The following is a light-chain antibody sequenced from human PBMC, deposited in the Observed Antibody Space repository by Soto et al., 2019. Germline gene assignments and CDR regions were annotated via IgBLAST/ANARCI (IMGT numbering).Light chain of an antibody. Sequence: DIVITQSPDSLAVSLGERATINCKSRQSVLYSSNNKNSLAWYQQKPGQPPKLLIYWASTRESGVPDRFRGSGAWTDYTPTISSLQAEDVAVYYCQQYYSTLPYTFGQGTKLEIK. CDR2: WAS. V-gene: IGKV4-1*01. CDR1: QSVLYSSNNKNS. CDR3: QQYYSTLPYT. J-gene: IGKJ2*01.